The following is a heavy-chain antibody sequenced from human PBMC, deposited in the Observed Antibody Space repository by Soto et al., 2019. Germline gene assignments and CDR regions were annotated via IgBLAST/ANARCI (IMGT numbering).Heavy chain of an antibody. V-gene: IGHV3-21*01. CDR2: ISSSSSYI. CDR1: GFTFSSYS. Sequence: GGSLRLSCAASGFTFSSYSMNWVRQAPGKGLEWVSSISSSSSYIYYADSVKGRFTISRDNAKNSLYLQMNSLRAEDTAVYYCARGAYCSGGSCYSFDYWGQGTLVTVS. CDR3: ARGAYCSGGSCYSFDY. J-gene: IGHJ4*02. D-gene: IGHD2-15*01.